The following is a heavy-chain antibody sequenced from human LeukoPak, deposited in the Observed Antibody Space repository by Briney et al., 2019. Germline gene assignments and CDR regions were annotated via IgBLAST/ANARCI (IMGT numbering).Heavy chain of an antibody. Sequence: GGSLRLSCAASGFTFSNYWMHWVRQAPGKGLVGVSRINSDSRSTIYADSVKGRFTISRDNAKNTLYLQMNSLRAEDTAVYYCARGADTGYSSDSWGQGTLVTVSS. CDR2: INSDSRST. CDR3: ARGADTGYSSDS. D-gene: IGHD6-19*01. V-gene: IGHV3-74*01. J-gene: IGHJ5*02. CDR1: GFTFSNYW.